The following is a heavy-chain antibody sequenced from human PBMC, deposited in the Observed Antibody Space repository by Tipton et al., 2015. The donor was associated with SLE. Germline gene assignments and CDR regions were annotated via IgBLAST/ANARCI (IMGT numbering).Heavy chain of an antibody. J-gene: IGHJ4*02. Sequence: TLSLTCTVSGGSITIYYCSWIRQPAGKGLEWIGQIYHSGDTNYNPSLESRVTISVDKSRNQFSLKLTSVTAADTAVYYCARDLRGVAAAGSLDFWGQGTLVTVSS. CDR2: IYHSGDT. CDR3: ARDLRGVAAAGSLDF. D-gene: IGHD6-13*01. V-gene: IGHV4-4*07. CDR1: GGSITIYY.